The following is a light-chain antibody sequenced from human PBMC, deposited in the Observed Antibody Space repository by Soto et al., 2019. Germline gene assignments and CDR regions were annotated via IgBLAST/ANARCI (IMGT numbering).Light chain of an antibody. Sequence: QSALTQPPSASGSPGQSVTISCTGTSSDVGGYNYVSWHQQHPGKAPKLMIYEVSKRPSGVPDRFSGSKSGNTASLTVSGLQAEDEADYYCSSYAGSNHVVFGGGTKVTVL. V-gene: IGLV2-8*01. CDR1: SSDVGGYNY. CDR3: SSYAGSNHVV. J-gene: IGLJ2*01. CDR2: EVS.